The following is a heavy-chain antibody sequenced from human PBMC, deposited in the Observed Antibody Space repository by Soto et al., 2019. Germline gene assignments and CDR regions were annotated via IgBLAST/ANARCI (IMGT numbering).Heavy chain of an antibody. CDR2: INHSGST. Sequence: PSETLSLTCAVYGGSFSGYYWSWIRQPPGKGLEWIGEINHSGSTNYNPSLKSRVTISVDTSKNQFSLKLSSVTAADTAVYYCARARSRRYYYYYMDVWGKGTTVTVSS. CDR1: GGSFSGYY. V-gene: IGHV4-34*01. J-gene: IGHJ6*03. CDR3: ARARSRRYYYYYMDV.